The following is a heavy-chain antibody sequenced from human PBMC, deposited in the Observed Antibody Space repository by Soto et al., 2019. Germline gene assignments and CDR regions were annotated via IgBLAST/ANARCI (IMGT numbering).Heavy chain of an antibody. V-gene: IGHV4-39*01. CDR3: ARQMYGNSFGSGFAY. D-gene: IGHD5-18*01. CDR1: GGSITSGTYF. J-gene: IGHJ4*02. CDR2: MYSNGDT. Sequence: SETLSLTCSVSGGSITSGTYFWGWIRQAPGKGLEWIGSMYSNGDTYYKPSLKSRVTISVDTSKIQFSLKVTSVTAADTAVYYCARQMYGNSFGSGFAYWGQGTPVTVSS.